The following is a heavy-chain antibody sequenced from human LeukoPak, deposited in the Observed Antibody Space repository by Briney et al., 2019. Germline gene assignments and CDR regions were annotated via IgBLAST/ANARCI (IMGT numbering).Heavy chain of an antibody. J-gene: IGHJ5*02. D-gene: IGHD3-3*01. V-gene: IGHV3-11*01. CDR2: ISSSGSTI. CDR3: SRRWEWLSPNWFDP. CDR1: GFTFSDYY. Sequence: PGGSLRLYCAASGFTFSDYYMSWIRQAPGKGLEWVSYISSSGSTIYYADSVKVRFTISRDNAKNSLYLQMNSRRAEDTAVYYCSRRWEWLSPNWFDPWGQGTLVTVSS.